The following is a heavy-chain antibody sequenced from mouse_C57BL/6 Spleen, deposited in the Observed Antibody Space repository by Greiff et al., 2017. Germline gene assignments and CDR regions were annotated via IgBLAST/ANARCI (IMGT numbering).Heavy chain of an antibody. D-gene: IGHD1-1*01. CDR3: ARSVVGDAMDY. J-gene: IGHJ4*01. V-gene: IGHV1-19*01. CDR1: GYTFTDYY. Sequence: VQLQQSGPVLVKPGASVKMSCKASGYTFTDYYMTWVKQSHGKCLEWIGVINPYNGGTSYNQKFKGKGTLTVDKSSSTAYMELNRLTAEDSAVYDCARSVVGDAMDYWGQGTSVTVAS. CDR2: INPYNGGT.